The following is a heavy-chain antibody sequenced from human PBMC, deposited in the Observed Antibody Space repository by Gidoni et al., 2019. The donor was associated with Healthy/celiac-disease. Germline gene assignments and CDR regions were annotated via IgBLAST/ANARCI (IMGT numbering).Heavy chain of an antibody. CDR3: AKDHSTVTTPDWYFDL. V-gene: IGHV3-23*01. Sequence: EVQLLESGGGWVQPGGSLRLSCAAAGFTLSSYAKSWVRQAPGKGLEWVSAISGSGGSTYYADSVKGRFTISRDNSKNTLYLQMNSRRAEDTAVYYCAKDHSTVTTPDWYFDLWGRGTLVTVSS. CDR1: GFTLSSYA. J-gene: IGHJ2*01. CDR2: ISGSGGST. D-gene: IGHD4-17*01.